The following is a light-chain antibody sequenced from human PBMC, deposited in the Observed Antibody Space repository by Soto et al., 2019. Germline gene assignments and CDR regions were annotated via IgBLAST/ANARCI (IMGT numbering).Light chain of an antibody. J-gene: IGKJ5*01. Sequence: EIVMTQSPATLSLSPGDTATLSCRASQSVDTNLAWYVQKPGQAPRRLMYGVSTCGTGVTARFSGSWSGTEFTLTISRLQSEVFAIYYCQQYKSWPITFGQGTRLEIK. CDR2: GVS. CDR1: QSVDTN. V-gene: IGKV3D-15*01. CDR3: QQYKSWPIT.